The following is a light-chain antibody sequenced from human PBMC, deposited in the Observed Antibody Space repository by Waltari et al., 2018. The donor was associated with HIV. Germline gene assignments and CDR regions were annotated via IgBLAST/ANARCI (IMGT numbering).Light chain of an antibody. CDR2: EVT. CDR3: SSYAPTNNFYVL. CDR1: SSDIGGYNY. J-gene: IGLJ2*01. Sequence: QSALTQPPSASGSPGQSVTISCPGTSSDIGGYNYVPWYQQHPGKAPKLIMTEVTKRPSGVPDRFSGSKSGNTASLTVSGLQAEDEAHYYCSSYAPTNNFYVLFGGGTALTVL. V-gene: IGLV2-8*01.